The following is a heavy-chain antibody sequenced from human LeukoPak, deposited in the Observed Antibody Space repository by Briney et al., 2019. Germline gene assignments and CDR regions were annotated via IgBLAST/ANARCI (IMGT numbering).Heavy chain of an antibody. D-gene: IGHD4-11*01. CDR3: ARAAGGYSNYPDY. Sequence: SETLSLTCTVSGGSISSGGYYWSWIRQHPGKGLEWIGYIYYSGSTYYNPSLKSRVTISVDTSKNQFSLELSSVTAADTAVYYCARAAGGYSNYPDYWGQGTLVTVSS. V-gene: IGHV4-31*03. CDR2: IYYSGST. J-gene: IGHJ4*02. CDR1: GGSISSGGYY.